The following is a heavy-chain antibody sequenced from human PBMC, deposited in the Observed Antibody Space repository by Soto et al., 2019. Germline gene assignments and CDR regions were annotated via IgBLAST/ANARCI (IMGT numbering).Heavy chain of an antibody. V-gene: IGHV1-3*01. CDR1: GYTFTSYA. CDR2: INGGDGNT. Sequence: QVQLVQSGAEVKKPGVSVNVSCKASGYTFTSYAIHWVRLAPGQRPEWMGWINGGDGNTKYSPKFQGRVTITRDTSASTAYMELSSLRSEATAVYYCATGPRREYWGQGSLVTVSS. CDR3: ATGPRREY. J-gene: IGHJ4*02.